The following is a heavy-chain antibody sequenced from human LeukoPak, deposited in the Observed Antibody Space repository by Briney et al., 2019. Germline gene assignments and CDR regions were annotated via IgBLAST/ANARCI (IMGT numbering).Heavy chain of an antibody. CDR2: INPNSGGT. D-gene: IGHD3-3*01. Sequence: ASVKVSCKASGYTFTGYYMHWVRQAPVQGREWMGRINPNSGGTNYAQKFQGRVTMTRDTSISTAYMELSRLRSDDTAVYYCARDPSLYYDFWSVYYGMDVWGQGTTVTVSS. CDR1: GYTFTGYY. CDR3: ARDPSLYYDFWSVYYGMDV. J-gene: IGHJ6*02. V-gene: IGHV1-2*06.